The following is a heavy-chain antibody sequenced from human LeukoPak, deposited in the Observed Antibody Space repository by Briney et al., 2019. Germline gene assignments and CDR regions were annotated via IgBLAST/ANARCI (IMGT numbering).Heavy chain of an antibody. D-gene: IGHD3-9*01. CDR1: GGTFSSYA. Sequence: ASVKVSCKASGGTFSSYAISWVRQAPGQGLEWMGGIIPIFGTANYAQKFQGRVTITADKSTSTAYMELSSLRSEDTAVYYCARGDCDILTGSMDPNWFDPWGQGTTVTVSS. CDR3: ARGDCDILTGSMDPNWFDP. V-gene: IGHV1-69*06. CDR2: IIPIFGTA. J-gene: IGHJ5*01.